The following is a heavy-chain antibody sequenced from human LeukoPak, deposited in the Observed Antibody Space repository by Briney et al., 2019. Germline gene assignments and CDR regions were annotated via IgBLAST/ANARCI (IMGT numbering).Heavy chain of an antibody. CDR3: ARGTYGYYMDV. V-gene: IGHV4-38-2*02. CDR2: IYRSGST. D-gene: IGHD4-17*01. Sequence: SEALSLTCSGSNYSISNSLYWGWLRQPPGKGLEWIGSIYRSGSTFYNPSLKSRVTISLDTSKNQFSLKLSSVTAADTAVYFCARGTYGYYMDVWGKGATVTVSS. CDR1: NYSISNSLY. J-gene: IGHJ6*03.